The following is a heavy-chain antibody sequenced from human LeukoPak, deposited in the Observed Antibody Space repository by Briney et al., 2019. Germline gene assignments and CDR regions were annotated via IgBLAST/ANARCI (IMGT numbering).Heavy chain of an antibody. V-gene: IGHV4-39*01. CDR3: ARRTRAVFFDY. J-gene: IGHJ4*02. D-gene: IGHD1-14*01. Sequence: SETRSLTCTVSGGSISSSSYYWGWIRQPPGKGLEWIGSIYYSGSTYYNPSLKSRVTISVDTSKNQFSLKLSSVTAADTAVYYCARRTRAVFFDYWGQGTLVTVSS. CDR1: GGSISSSSYY. CDR2: IYYSGST.